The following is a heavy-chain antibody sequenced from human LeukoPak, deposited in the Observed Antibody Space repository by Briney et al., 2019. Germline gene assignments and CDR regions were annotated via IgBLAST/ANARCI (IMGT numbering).Heavy chain of an antibody. CDR3: ARGGIYGSENAY. CDR1: GFXVSNYY. CDR2: IYTGGST. D-gene: IGHD3-10*01. J-gene: IGHJ4*02. Sequence: PGGSLRLSCAASGFXVSNYYISWVRQAPGKGLKGVSIIYTGGSTYYGDSVKGRFTISRDSSKNTLYLQMNSLRAEDTAVYYCARGGIYGSENAYWGQGTLVTVSS. V-gene: IGHV3-53*01.